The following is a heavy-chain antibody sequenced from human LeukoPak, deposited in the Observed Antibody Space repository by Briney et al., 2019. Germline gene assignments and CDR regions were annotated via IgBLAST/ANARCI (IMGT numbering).Heavy chain of an antibody. V-gene: IGHV3-23*01. D-gene: IGHD2-2*01. J-gene: IGHJ4*02. CDR3: AKGARYCSSTSCYFDY. Sequence: PGGSLRLSWAASGFTFGSYAMSWVRQAPGKGLEWVSAISGSGGSTYYADSVKGRFTISRDNSKNTLYLQMNSLRAEDTAVYYCAKGARYCSSTSCYFDYWGQGTLVTVSS. CDR2: ISGSGGST. CDR1: GFTFGSYA.